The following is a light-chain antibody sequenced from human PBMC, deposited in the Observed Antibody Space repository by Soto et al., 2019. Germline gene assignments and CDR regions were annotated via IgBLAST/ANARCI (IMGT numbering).Light chain of an antibody. CDR1: QSVSDSY. V-gene: IGKV3-20*01. CDR3: QHYGTSAL. J-gene: IGKJ3*01. Sequence: EMVLTQSPGTLSLSPGESATHSCRASQSVSDSYLAWYQQKPGQAPRLLIYASSRATGIPDRFSGSGSGTDFTLTISRLEPEDFAVYYCQHYGTSALFGPGTKVDIK. CDR2: AS.